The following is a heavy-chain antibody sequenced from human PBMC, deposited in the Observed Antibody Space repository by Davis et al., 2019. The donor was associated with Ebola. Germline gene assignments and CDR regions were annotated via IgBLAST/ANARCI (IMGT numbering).Heavy chain of an antibody. CDR1: GFTFSSYW. CDR3: ASHYYDSSGSYFDY. D-gene: IGHD3-22*01. CDR2: ISSSGSTI. J-gene: IGHJ4*02. Sequence: PGGSLRLSCAASGFTFSSYWMNWVRQALGKGLEWVSYISSSGSTIYYADSVKGRFTISRDNAKNSLYLQMNSLRAEDTAVYYCASHYYDSSGSYFDYWGQGTLVTVSS. V-gene: IGHV3-48*04.